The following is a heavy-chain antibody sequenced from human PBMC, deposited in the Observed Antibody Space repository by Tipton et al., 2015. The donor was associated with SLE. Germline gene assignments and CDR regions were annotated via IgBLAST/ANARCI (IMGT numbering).Heavy chain of an antibody. CDR1: GGSISTGGYY. Sequence: LRLSCTVSGGSISTGGYYWSWIRQPPGKGLEWIGYIYNSGGTDYNPSLKSRVTISADTSKNHFSLNLSSVTAADTAVYYCARGGVGGYDYFDCWGQGALVTVS. CDR3: ARGGVGGYDYFDC. V-gene: IGHV4-31*02. D-gene: IGHD5-12*01. CDR2: IYNSGGT. J-gene: IGHJ4*02.